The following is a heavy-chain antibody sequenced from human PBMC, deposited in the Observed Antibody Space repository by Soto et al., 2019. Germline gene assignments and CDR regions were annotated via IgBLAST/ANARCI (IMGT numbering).Heavy chain of an antibody. CDR3: AKDTVGGYSFWSGYYSDGLDV. V-gene: IGHV3-23*01. J-gene: IGHJ3*01. Sequence: EVKLLESGGGLAQPGGSLRLSCVGSGFTFDSYAISWVRQAPGERLQWIAAISGSADGTDYAHSVRGRFTISRDNAKKTVHLQMDSLRVEDTAVYFCAKDTVGGYSFWSGYYSDGLDVWGQGTLVTDS. CDR1: GFTFDSYA. CDR2: ISGSADGT. D-gene: IGHD3-3*01.